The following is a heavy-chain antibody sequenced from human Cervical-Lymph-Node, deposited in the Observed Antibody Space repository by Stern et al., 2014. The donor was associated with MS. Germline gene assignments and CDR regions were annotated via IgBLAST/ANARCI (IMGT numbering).Heavy chain of an antibody. CDR1: GGSIRSYY. V-gene: IGHV4-59*01. D-gene: IGHD4-17*01. CDR2: IYYSGST. CDR3: ARSYDYGDNAVDY. Sequence: QLQLQESGPGLVKPSETLSLTCTVSGGSIRSYYWRWIRQPPGKGLEWIGYIYYSGSTNYNPSLKSRVTISVDTSKNQFSLKLSSVTAADTAVYYCARSYDYGDNAVDYWGQGTLVTVSS. J-gene: IGHJ4*02.